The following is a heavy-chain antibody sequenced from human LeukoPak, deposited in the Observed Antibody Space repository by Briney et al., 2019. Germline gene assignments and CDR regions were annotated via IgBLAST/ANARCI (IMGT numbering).Heavy chain of an antibody. V-gene: IGHV3-23*01. D-gene: IGHD3-16*01. Sequence: GGSLRLSCAAAGFTFSSYAMIWVRQAPGKGLEWVSVISAGGGSTDFADSVKGRFTVSRDNSKNTLYLQMSSLRAEDTAVYYCAKERWMMGGDWFDPWGQGTLVTVSS. CDR1: GFTFSSYA. J-gene: IGHJ5*02. CDR3: AKERWMMGGDWFDP. CDR2: ISAGGGST.